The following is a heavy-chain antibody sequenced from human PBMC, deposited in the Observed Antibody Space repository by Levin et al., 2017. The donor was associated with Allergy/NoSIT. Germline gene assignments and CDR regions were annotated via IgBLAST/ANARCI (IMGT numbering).Heavy chain of an antibody. CDR1: GGSISSSSYY. V-gene: IGHV4-39*07. Sequence: SETLSLTCTVSGGSISSSSYYWGWIRQPPGKGLEWIGSIYYSGSTYYNPSLKSRVTISVDTSKNQFSLKLSSVTAADTAVYYCARDVLQIGVYYYYYGMDVWGQGTTVTVSS. J-gene: IGHJ6*02. CDR2: IYYSGST. CDR3: ARDVLQIGVYYYYYGMDV. D-gene: IGHD3-16*01.